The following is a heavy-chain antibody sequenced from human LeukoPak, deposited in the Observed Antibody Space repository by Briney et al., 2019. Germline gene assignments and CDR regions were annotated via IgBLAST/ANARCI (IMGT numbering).Heavy chain of an antibody. CDR2: INPNSGGT. CDR1: GYTFIGYY. J-gene: IGHJ4*02. D-gene: IGHD3-3*01. V-gene: IGHV1-2*02. Sequence: ASVKVSCKASGYTFIGYYMHWVRQAPGQGVEWMGWINPNSGGTNYAQKFQGRVTMTRDTSISTAYMELSRLRSDDTAVYYCARDGSDFWSGYPNFDYWGQGTLVTVSS. CDR3: ARDGSDFWSGYPNFDY.